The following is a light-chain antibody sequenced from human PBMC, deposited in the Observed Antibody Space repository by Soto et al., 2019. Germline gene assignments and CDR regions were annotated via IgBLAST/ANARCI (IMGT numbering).Light chain of an antibody. V-gene: IGKV1-12*01. CDR2: GAS. Sequence: DIQMTQSPPSLSASVGDRVTIICRASQDIRGWLAWYQKKPGKGPKLLIHGASNLQTGVPSRFSGRGSGTEFTLTIDNLQAEDFATYFCQQANKFPRNFGPGTTVEIK. J-gene: IGKJ3*01. CDR1: QDIRGW. CDR3: QQANKFPRN.